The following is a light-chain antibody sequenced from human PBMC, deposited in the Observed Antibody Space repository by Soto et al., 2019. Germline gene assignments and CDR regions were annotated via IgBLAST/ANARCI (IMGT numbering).Light chain of an antibody. CDR2: SAS. J-gene: IGKJ4*01. V-gene: IGKV1D-12*01. Sequence: DSQMTQSPSSVSASVGDRVTITCRASQGIRSWLAWYQQKPGKAPKLLISSASTLQSGVPSRFSGSGCGTDFALTISCLQPEDFATYYCQQSDTFPATFGGGTRVEIK. CDR1: QGIRSW. CDR3: QQSDTFPAT.